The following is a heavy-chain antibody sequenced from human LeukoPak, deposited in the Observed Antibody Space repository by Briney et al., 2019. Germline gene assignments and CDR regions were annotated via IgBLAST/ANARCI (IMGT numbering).Heavy chain of an antibody. J-gene: IGHJ4*02. V-gene: IGHV1-18*01. D-gene: IGHD6-19*01. CDR2: VNGYNGDT. Sequence: ASVKVSCKASGYTFTAYGFSWVRQAPGQGLEWMGWVNGYNGDTNYAQRLQGRVTLTTDTSTSTGYMELRSLRSDDTAVYYCATAPLNGYTSGWYSFDYWGQGTLVTVSS. CDR1: GYTFTAYG. CDR3: ATAPLNGYTSGWYSFDY.